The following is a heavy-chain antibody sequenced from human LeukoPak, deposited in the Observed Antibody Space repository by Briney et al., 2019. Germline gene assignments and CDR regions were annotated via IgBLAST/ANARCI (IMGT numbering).Heavy chain of an antibody. CDR3: ARQPSSSRRWFDP. CDR1: GYTFTGYY. Sequence: GASVKVSCKASGYTFTGYYMHWVRQAPGQGLEWMGWINPNSGGTNYARKFQGRVTMTRDTSISTAYMELSRLRSDDTAVYYCARQPSSSRRWFDPWGQGTLVTVSS. D-gene: IGHD2-2*01. J-gene: IGHJ5*02. CDR2: INPNSGGT. V-gene: IGHV1-2*02.